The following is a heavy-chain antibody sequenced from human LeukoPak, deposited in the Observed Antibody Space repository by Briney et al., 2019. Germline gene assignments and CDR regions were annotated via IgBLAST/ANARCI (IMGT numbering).Heavy chain of an antibody. CDR2: ISGSGGST. V-gene: IGHV3-23*01. J-gene: IGHJ4*02. Sequence: GGSLRLSCAASGFTFSSYAMSWVRQAPGKGLEWVSDISGSGGSTYYADSVKGRFTISRDNSKNTLYLQMNSLRAEDTAGYYCAKEPGYSSGWYGVDYWGQGTLVTVSS. CDR1: GFTFSSYA. D-gene: IGHD6-19*01. CDR3: AKEPGYSSGWYGVDY.